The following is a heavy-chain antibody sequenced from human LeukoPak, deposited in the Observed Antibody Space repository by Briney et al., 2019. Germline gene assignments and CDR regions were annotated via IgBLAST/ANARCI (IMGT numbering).Heavy chain of an antibody. CDR3: ARERELRYFDWPRPDY. D-gene: IGHD3-9*01. J-gene: IGHJ4*02. CDR1: GYTFTSYG. Sequence: ASVKVSYKASGYTFTSYGISWVRQAPGHGLEWMGWISAYNGNTNYAQKLQGRVTMTTDTSTSTAYMELRSLRSDDTAVYYCARERELRYFDWPRPDYWGQGTLVTVSS. V-gene: IGHV1-18*01. CDR2: ISAYNGNT.